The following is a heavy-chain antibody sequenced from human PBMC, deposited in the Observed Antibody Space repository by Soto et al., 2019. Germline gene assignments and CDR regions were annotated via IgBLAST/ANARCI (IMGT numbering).Heavy chain of an antibody. Sequence: GGSLRLSCAASGFTVSSNYMSWVRQAPGKGLEWVSVIYSGGNTYYADSVKGRFTISRDNSKNTLYLQMTSLRAEDTAVYYCARDLYYYDSSGSITSDYWGQGTLVTVSS. D-gene: IGHD3-22*01. CDR1: GFTVSSNY. CDR2: IYSGGNT. V-gene: IGHV3-66*01. J-gene: IGHJ4*02. CDR3: ARDLYYYDSSGSITSDY.